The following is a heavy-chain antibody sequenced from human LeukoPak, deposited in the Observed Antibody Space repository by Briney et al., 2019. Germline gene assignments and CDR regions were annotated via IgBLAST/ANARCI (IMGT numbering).Heavy chain of an antibody. Sequence: ASVKVSCKASGGGFSSYAISWVRQGPGQGLEWMGGIIPIFGTANYAQKFQVRVTITADKSTSTAYMELSSLRSEDTAVYYCARVEAVAAAFDYWGQGTLVTVSS. CDR2: IIPIFGTA. V-gene: IGHV1-69*06. D-gene: IGHD6-19*01. CDR3: ARVEAVAAAFDY. CDR1: GGGFSSYA. J-gene: IGHJ4*02.